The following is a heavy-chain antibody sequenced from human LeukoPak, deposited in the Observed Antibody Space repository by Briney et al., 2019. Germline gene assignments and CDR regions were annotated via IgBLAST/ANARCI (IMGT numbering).Heavy chain of an antibody. D-gene: IGHD3-3*01. CDR1: GFTFSSYG. CDR3: ARDRSGYRYFDY. J-gene: IGHJ4*02. CDR2: IWYDGSNR. Sequence: GGSLRLSCAASGFTFSSYGMHWVRQAPGKGLEWVAVIWYDGSNRYYADSVKGRFTISRDNSKNTLYLQMNSLRAEDTAVHYCARDRSGYRYFDYWGQGTLVTVSS. V-gene: IGHV3-33*01.